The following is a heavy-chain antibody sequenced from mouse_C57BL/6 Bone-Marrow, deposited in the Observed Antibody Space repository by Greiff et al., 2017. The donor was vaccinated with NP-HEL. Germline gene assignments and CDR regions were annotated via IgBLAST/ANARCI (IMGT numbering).Heavy chain of an antibody. D-gene: IGHD1-1*01. J-gene: IGHJ2*01. CDR3: TTRYYGSSQYYFDY. CDR1: GFNIKDDY. Sequence: EVQLQQSGAELVRPGASVKLSCTASGFNIKDDYMHWVKQRPEQGLEWIGWIDPENGDTEYASKFQGKATITADTSSNTAYLQLSSLTSEDTAVYYCTTRYYGSSQYYFDYWGQGTTLTVSS. V-gene: IGHV14-4*01. CDR2: IDPENGDT.